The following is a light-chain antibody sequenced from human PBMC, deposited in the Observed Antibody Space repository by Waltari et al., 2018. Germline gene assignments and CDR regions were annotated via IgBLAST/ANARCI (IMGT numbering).Light chain of an antibody. CDR3: MQGTHWPWT. Sequence: DVVMTQSPLSLPVTLGQPASISCRSSQSLVHSDGNTYLNWFQQRPGQSPRRLFYRVSKRESGVPDRFSGSGSGTDFTLKISRVEAEDVGVYYCMQGTHWPWTFGQGTKVEIK. V-gene: IGKV2-30*02. J-gene: IGKJ1*01. CDR2: RVS. CDR1: QSLVHSDGNTY.